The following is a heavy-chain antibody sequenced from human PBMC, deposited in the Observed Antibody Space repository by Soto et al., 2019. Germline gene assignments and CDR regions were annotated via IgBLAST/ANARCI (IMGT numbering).Heavy chain of an antibody. CDR2: IYPGGSDT. V-gene: IGHV5-51*01. D-gene: IGHD3-9*01. J-gene: IGHJ6*02. Sequence: GESLKISCKGSGYSFTSYWIGWVRQMPGKGLEWMGIIYPGGSDTRYSPSFQGQVTISADKSISTAYLQWSSLKASDTAMYYCARLARYFDSQYGMDVWGQGTTVTVSS. CDR3: ARLARYFDSQYGMDV. CDR1: GYSFTSYW.